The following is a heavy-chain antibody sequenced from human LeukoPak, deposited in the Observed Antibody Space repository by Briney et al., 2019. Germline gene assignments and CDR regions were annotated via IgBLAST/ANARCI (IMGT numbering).Heavy chain of an antibody. D-gene: IGHD3-22*01. J-gene: IGHJ3*02. CDR2: ITGSGAHT. V-gene: IGHV3-23*01. Sequence: GGSLRLSCVVSGFTFSQYLMVWVRQAPGQGLEWVSGITGSGAHTYYLDSVKGRFTISRDNSENTLYLLMNNVRPEDTAVYYCARYHDNSFDIWGQGTMVTVSS. CDR3: ARYHDNSFDI. CDR1: GFTFSQYL.